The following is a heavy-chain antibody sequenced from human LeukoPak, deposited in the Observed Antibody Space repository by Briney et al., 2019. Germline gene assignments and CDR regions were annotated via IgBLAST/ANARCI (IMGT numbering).Heavy chain of an antibody. J-gene: IGHJ6*02. CDR2: ISGSGGGT. V-gene: IGHV3-23*01. Sequence: GGSLRLSCAASGFTFSSYAMSWVRQAPGKGLEWVSAISGSGGGTYYADSVTGRVTISRANSKNTLYLQVNSLRVEDKDVADCAKSGGGRCLRWSAYYCYGMDVWGQGTTVTVSS. CDR1: GFTFSSYA. D-gene: IGHD5-12*01. CDR3: AKSGGGRCLRWSAYYCYGMDV.